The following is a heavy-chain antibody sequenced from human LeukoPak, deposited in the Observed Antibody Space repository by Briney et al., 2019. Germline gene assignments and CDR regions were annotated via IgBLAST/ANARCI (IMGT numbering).Heavy chain of an antibody. CDR3: ARGLEATMGYFDY. CDR2: MSYDGSTK. J-gene: IGHJ4*02. D-gene: IGHD5-12*01. CDR1: GFSFYNYA. Sequence: GGSLRLSCAASGFSFYNYAMHWVRQAPGKGLEWLAVMSYDGSTKYYADSVKGRFTISRDNPKSTLYVQMDILRAEDTAVYYCARGLEATMGYFDYWGQGTLVTVSS. V-gene: IGHV3-30*14.